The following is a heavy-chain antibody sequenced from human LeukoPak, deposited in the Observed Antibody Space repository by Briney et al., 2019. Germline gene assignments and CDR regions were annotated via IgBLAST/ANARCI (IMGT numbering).Heavy chain of an antibody. D-gene: IGHD4-17*01. Sequence: NPSETLSLTCTVSGGSISSYYWSGIRQPPGKGLEWIGSIYYSGSTYYNPSLKSRVTISVDTSKNQFSLKLSSVTAADTAVYYCARDWATVTELDYWGQGTLVTVSS. CDR3: ARDWATVTELDY. CDR1: GGSISSYY. CDR2: IYYSGST. J-gene: IGHJ4*02. V-gene: IGHV4-59*04.